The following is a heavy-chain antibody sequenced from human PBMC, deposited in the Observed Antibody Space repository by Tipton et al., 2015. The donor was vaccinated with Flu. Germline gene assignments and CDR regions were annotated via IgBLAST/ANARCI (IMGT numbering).Heavy chain of an antibody. CDR2: INPNGGGI. Sequence: QLVQSGAEVKKPGASVKVSCKASGYTFIGYYMHWVRQAPGQGLEWMGWINPNGGGINYAQKFQGRVTMTRDTSISTAYMELSRLTSEDTAVYYCAKSGGGRYAVAGFDSWGQGTLVTVSA. CDR1: GYTFIGYY. J-gene: IGHJ5*01. CDR3: AKSGGGRYAVAGFDS. V-gene: IGHV1-2*02. D-gene: IGHD6-19*01.